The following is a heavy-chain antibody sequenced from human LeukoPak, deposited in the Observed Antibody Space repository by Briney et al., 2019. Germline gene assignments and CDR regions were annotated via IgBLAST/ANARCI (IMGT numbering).Heavy chain of an antibody. CDR1: GYTFTGYY. Sequence: GASVKVSCKASGYTFTGYYMHWVRQAPGQGLEWMGWINPNSGGTNYAQKFQGRVTMTRDTSISTAYMELSRLRSDDTAVYYCAKTLWFGVLSQYYYYGMDVWGQGTTVTVSS. CDR3: AKTLWFGVLSQYYYYGMDV. J-gene: IGHJ6*02. V-gene: IGHV1-2*02. CDR2: INPNSGGT. D-gene: IGHD3-10*01.